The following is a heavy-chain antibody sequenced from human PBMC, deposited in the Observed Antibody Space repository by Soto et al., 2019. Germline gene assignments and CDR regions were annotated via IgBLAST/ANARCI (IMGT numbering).Heavy chain of an antibody. D-gene: IGHD3-3*01. CDR2: IYYRGST. J-gene: IGHJ6*02. CDR3: ARDLGIPIFGVPGRGMDV. Sequence: PSETLSLTGTVAGGSISSYYWSWIRKPPRKGLEWIGYIYYRGSTNYNPSLKSGVTISVDTSKNQCSLKLSSVSAADTAVYYCARDLGIPIFGVPGRGMDVWGQGTTVTVSS. V-gene: IGHV4-59*01. CDR1: GGSISSYY.